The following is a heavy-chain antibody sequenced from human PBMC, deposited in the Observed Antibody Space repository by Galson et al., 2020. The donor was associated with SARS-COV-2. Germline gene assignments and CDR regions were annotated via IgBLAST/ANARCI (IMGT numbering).Heavy chain of an antibody. V-gene: IGHV4-59*11. J-gene: IGHJ5*02. Sequence: ETLSLTCTVSGGAINSHYWSWIRQPPGKRLEWIGYIYYRGSTNYNPSLKSRLTISVDTSKNQFSLRLSSVTAADTAVYYCAREVSYNWFDPWGQGTLVTVSS. CDR3: AREVSYNWFDP. CDR2: IYYRGST. CDR1: GGAINSHY.